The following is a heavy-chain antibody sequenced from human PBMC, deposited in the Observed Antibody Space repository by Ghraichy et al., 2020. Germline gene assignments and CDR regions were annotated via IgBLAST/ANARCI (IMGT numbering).Heavy chain of an antibody. CDR1: GDSITSHF. CDR2: IYHTGSR. J-gene: IGHJ6*02. CDR3: ARDMRLGDNAYYNGMDV. D-gene: IGHD3-16*01. Sequence: SETLSLTCTVSGDSITSHFWSWIRQPPGEGLEWIGFIYHTGSRKYNPSLKGRVTLSVDTSKNHFSLKLRSVTAADTAVYYCARDMRLGDNAYYNGMDVWGQGTTVTVS. V-gene: IGHV4-59*11.